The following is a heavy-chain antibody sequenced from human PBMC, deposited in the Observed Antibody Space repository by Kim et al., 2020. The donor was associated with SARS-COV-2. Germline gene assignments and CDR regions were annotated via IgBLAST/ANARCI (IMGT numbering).Heavy chain of an antibody. Sequence: RSDCADSVKGRFTISRDNAKNTLYLEMNSLRVEDTAVYYWARPERGGYDYWGQGTLVTVSS. CDR2: RS. D-gene: IGHD1-1*01. CDR3: ARPERGGYDY. J-gene: IGHJ4*02. V-gene: IGHV3-74*01.